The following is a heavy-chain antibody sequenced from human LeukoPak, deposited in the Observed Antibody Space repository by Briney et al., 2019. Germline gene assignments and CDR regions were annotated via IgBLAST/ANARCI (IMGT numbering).Heavy chain of an antibody. CDR3: ARSDSMDV. CDR1: GGTFSSYA. Sequence: SVKVSCKASGGTFSSYAISWVRQAPGQGLEWMGGIILILGIANYAQKFQGRVTITADKSTSTAYMELSSLRSEDTAVYYCARSDSMDVWGQGTTVTVSS. V-gene: IGHV1-69*10. D-gene: IGHD2-15*01. J-gene: IGHJ6*02. CDR2: IILILGIA.